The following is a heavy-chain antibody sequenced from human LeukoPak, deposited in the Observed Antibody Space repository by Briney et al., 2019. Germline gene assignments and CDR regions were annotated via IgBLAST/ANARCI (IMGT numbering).Heavy chain of an antibody. V-gene: IGHV3-30*18. D-gene: IGHD3-10*01. CDR3: AKDGIPYGSGSRAYNWFDS. CDR2: ISYDGSNK. J-gene: IGHJ5*01. Sequence: GGSLRLSCAASGFTFSSYGMHWVRQAPGKGLEGVAVISYDGSNKYYADSVKGRFTISRDNSKNTLYLQMSSLSAEDTAVYYCAKDGIPYGSGSRAYNWFDSWGQGTLVTVSS. CDR1: GFTFSSYG.